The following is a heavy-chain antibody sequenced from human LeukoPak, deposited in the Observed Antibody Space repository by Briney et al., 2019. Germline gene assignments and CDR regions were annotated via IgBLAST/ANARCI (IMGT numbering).Heavy chain of an antibody. D-gene: IGHD1-1*01. V-gene: IGHV3-43*02. J-gene: IGHJ1*01. Sequence: GGSLRLSCATSGFTFSSYAMHWVRQVPGKGLEWVSLISGDGGSTYYADSVKGRFTISRDNSKNSLYLQMNSLRTEDTALYYCAKDMEKGHPEYFQHWGQGTLVTVSS. CDR2: ISGDGGST. CDR3: AKDMEKGHPEYFQH. CDR1: GFTFSSYA.